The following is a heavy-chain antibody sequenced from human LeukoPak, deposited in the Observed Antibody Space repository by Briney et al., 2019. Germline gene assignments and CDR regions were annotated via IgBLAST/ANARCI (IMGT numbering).Heavy chain of an antibody. V-gene: IGHV3-11*01. D-gene: IGHD2-2*01. CDR3: ARGKYPFDY. CDR2: ISSSGSTI. J-gene: IGHJ4*02. Sequence: GGSLRLSCAASGFTFSDSYMSWIRQAPGKGLEYISYISSSGSTIYYADSVKGRFTLSRDNAKYSLSLEMNSLRAEDTAVYYCARGKYPFDYWGQGTLVTVSS. CDR1: GFTFSDSY.